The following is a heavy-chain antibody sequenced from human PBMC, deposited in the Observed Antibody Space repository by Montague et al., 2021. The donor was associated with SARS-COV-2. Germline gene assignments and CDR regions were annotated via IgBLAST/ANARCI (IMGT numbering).Heavy chain of an antibody. CDR3: ARVSISYDPDDASYGMDV. J-gene: IGHJ6*02. CDR1: VYSSISGVY. Sequence: SETLSLTCTVSVYSSISGVYWGWVRQTPEQGLPWVGRICLNGNTYYNPSLKSRVTISVDTSKNQFSLKLRSVTAADTAVYYCARVSISYDPDDASYGMDVWGQGTTVTVSS. D-gene: IGHD1-1*01. V-gene: IGHV4-38-2*02. CDR2: ICLNGNT.